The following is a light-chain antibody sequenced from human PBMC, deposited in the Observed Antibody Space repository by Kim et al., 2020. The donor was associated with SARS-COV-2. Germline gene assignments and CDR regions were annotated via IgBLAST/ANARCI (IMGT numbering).Light chain of an antibody. CDR3: AAWDDSLHGSL. Sequence: QSVLTQPPSASGTPGQQVTISCSGGVSNIGSNTVTWYQQLPGAAPKLLIYSNNQRPSGVPDRFSGSKSGTSASLAISGLQSDDEADYYCAAWDDSLHGSLFGGGTQLTVL. J-gene: IGLJ3*02. V-gene: IGLV1-44*01. CDR1: VSNIGSNT. CDR2: SNN.